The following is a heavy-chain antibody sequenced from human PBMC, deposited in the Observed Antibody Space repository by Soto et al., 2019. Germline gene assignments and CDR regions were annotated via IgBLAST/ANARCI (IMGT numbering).Heavy chain of an antibody. Sequence: QVQLVQSGAEVKKPGSSVKVSCKASGGPFNSYSMIWVRQAPGQGLEWMGGIIPLFGTASYPQKFQGRVTITADESTTTTVMELRSLRAEDTAVYYCARESGYSYGYSGFDIWGQGTLVTISS. CDR1: GGPFNSYS. V-gene: IGHV1-69*01. CDR2: IIPLFGTA. J-gene: IGHJ3*02. CDR3: ARESGYSYGYSGFDI. D-gene: IGHD5-18*01.